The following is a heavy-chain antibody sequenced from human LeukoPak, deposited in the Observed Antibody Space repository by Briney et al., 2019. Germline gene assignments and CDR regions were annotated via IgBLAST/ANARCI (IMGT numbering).Heavy chain of an antibody. CDR3: ARVGVVGATGAFDI. Sequence: PGGSLRLSCAASGFTFSSYSMNWVRQAPGKGLEWVSSISSSSSYIYYADSVKCRFTISRDNAKNSLYLQMNSLRAEDTAVYYCARVGVVGATGAFDIWGQGTMVTVSS. CDR2: ISSSSSYI. V-gene: IGHV3-21*01. D-gene: IGHD1-26*01. J-gene: IGHJ3*02. CDR1: GFTFSSYS.